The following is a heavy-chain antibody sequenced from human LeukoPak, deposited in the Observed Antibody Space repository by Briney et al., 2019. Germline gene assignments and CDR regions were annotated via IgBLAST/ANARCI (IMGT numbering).Heavy chain of an antibody. CDR1: GGSISSYY. J-gene: IGHJ5*02. V-gene: IGHV4-4*07. Sequence: SETLSLTCTVSGGSISSYYWSWIRQPAGKGLEWIGHIYTSGSTNYNPSLKSRVTMSVDTSKNQFSLKLSSVTAAYTAVYYCARDETRITIFGVVTHNWFDPWGQGTLVTVSS. CDR3: ARDETRITIFGVVTHNWFDP. D-gene: IGHD3-3*01. CDR2: IYTSGST.